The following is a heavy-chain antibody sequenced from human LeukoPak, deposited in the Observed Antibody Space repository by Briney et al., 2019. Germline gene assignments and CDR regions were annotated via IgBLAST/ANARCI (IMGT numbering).Heavy chain of an antibody. CDR3: ARSEAPSPLLWFGELFSD. V-gene: IGHV4-4*07. CDR1: GGSISSYY. D-gene: IGHD3-10*01. CDR2: IYTSGST. Sequence: SETLSLTCTVSGGSISSYYWSWIRQPAGKGLEWIGRIYTSGSTNYNPSPKSRVTMSVDTSKNQFSLKLSSVTAADTAVYYCARSEAPSPLLWFGELFSDWGQGTLVTVSS. J-gene: IGHJ4*02.